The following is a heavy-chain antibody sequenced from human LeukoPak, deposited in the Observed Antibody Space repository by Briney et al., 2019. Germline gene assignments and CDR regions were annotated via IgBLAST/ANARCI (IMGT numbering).Heavy chain of an antibody. J-gene: IGHJ4*02. V-gene: IGHV4-59*12. CDR2: IYYTGST. CDR3: ARLGVAALSWFDY. CDR1: GGSISGYY. D-gene: IGHD6-19*01. Sequence: SETLSLTCTVSGGSISGYYWSWIRQSPGKGLESLGYIYYTGSTNYNPSLKSRVTMSIDTSKNQFSLKLSSVTAADTAVYYCARLGVAALSWFDYWGQGTLVTVSS.